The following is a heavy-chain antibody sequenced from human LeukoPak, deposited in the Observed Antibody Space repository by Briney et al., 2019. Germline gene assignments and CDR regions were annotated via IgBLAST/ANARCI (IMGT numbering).Heavy chain of an antibody. CDR1: GFTFTTYW. CDR3: ARDPYSGSYSDYYYYYMDV. Sequence: GGSLRLSCAASGFTFTTYWMSWVRQAPGKGLEWVANIKQDGTEKYYVDSVKGRFTISRDNAKNSLYLQLNSLRAEDTAVYYCARDPYSGSYSDYYYYYMDVWGKGTTVTVSS. CDR2: IKQDGTEK. V-gene: IGHV3-7*01. D-gene: IGHD1-26*01. J-gene: IGHJ6*03.